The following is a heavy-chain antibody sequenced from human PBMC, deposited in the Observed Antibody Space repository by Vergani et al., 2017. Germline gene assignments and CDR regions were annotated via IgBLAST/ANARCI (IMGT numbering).Heavy chain of an antibody. CDR3: KKGGKSGYDPFPPWYYYYGMDV. CDR2: ISGSST. Sequence: EVQLLESGGGLVQPGGSLRLSCAASGFSVSSNEMSWVRQAPGKGLEWVSSISGSSTYYADSRQGRITISRNNSKNMLHLQMNSLRAEDTAVYYCKKGGKSGYDPFPPWYYYYGMDVWGQGTTVTVSS. V-gene: IGHV3-38-3*01. J-gene: IGHJ6*02. D-gene: IGHD5-12*01. CDR1: GFSVSSNE.